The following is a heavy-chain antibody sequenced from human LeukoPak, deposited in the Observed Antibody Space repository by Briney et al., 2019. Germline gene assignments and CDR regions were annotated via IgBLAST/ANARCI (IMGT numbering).Heavy chain of an antibody. D-gene: IGHD3-10*01. Sequence: ASVKVSCKSSGYSFTDYYMHWVRQAPGQGLEWMGWINPNSGGTNYAQKFQGRVTMSRNTSISTAYMELGSLRSEDTAVYYCARVPRRGERFDPWGQGTLVTVSS. CDR2: INPNSGGT. J-gene: IGHJ5*02. CDR1: GYSFTDYY. V-gene: IGHV1-2*02. CDR3: ARVPRRGERFDP.